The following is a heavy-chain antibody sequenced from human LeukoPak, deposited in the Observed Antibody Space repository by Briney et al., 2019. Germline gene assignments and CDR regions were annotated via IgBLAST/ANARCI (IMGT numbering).Heavy chain of an antibody. D-gene: IGHD3-10*02. CDR2: INWNSVHI. V-gene: IGHV3-9*01. CDR1: GFNFNDYD. J-gene: IGHJ6*04. Sequence: GGSLRLSCAASGFNFNDYDINWVRQVPGKGLEWVSGINWNSVHIGYADSVKGRFTIYRDNAQKSVHLQMFSLRAEDTAVYYCAELGITMIGGVWGKGTTVTISS. CDR3: AELGITMIGGV.